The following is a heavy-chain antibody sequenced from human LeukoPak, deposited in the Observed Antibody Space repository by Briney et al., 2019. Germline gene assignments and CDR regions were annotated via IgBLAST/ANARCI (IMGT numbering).Heavy chain of an antibody. CDR1: GYTLTELS. Sequence: ASVKVSCKVSGYTLTELSMHWVRQAPGQGLEWMGWINPNSGGTNYAQKFQGRVTMTRDTSISTAYMELSRLGSDDTAVYYCVRERGRGAVALVAARFDPWGQGTLVTVSS. V-gene: IGHV1-2*02. D-gene: IGHD6-19*01. CDR2: INPNSGGT. J-gene: IGHJ5*02. CDR3: VRERGRGAVALVAARFDP.